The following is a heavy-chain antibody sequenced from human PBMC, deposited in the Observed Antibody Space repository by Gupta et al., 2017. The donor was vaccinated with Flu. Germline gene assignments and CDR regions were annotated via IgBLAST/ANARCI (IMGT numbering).Heavy chain of an antibody. CDR3: ARAVRFFGPMDV. D-gene: IGHD3-10*01. CDR1: GFTFSSHG. J-gene: IGHJ6*02. CDR2: IWYDGSNK. Sequence: QVKLVESGGGVVQPGRSLRLPCAASGFTFSSHGMHWVRQAPGKGLGWVAVIWYDGSNKYYADSVKGRFTISRDNSKNTLYLQMNSLRAEDTAVYYCARAVRFFGPMDVWGQGTTVTVSS. V-gene: IGHV3-33*01.